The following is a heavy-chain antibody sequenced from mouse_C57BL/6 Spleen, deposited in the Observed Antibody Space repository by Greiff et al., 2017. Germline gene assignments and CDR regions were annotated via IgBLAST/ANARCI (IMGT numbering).Heavy chain of an antibody. Sequence: VQLQQPGAELVKPGASVKMSCKASGYTFTSYWITWVKQRPGQGLEWIGDIYPGSVSTNYNEKFKSKATLTVDTSSSTAYMQLSSLTSEDSAVYYCARPPDSSGSSYPFYFDYRGQGTTLTVSS. D-gene: IGHD1-1*01. CDR3: ARPPDSSGSSYPFYFDY. J-gene: IGHJ2*01. CDR2: IYPGSVST. V-gene: IGHV1-55*01. CDR1: GYTFTSYW.